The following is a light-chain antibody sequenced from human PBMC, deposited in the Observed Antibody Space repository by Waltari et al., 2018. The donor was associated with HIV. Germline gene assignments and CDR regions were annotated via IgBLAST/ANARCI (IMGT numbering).Light chain of an antibody. CDR3: TSYINNGALV. CDR1: SSDVGAYNS. CDR2: DVS. Sequence: QSALTQPASVSGSPGQSITISCTGTSSDVGAYNSVSWYQHHPGKAPNIVIVDVSERPTGISNRFAGAKSGNTASLTISGLQAEDEADFYCTSYINNGALVFGGGTKLTVL. J-gene: IGLJ2*01. V-gene: IGLV2-14*03.